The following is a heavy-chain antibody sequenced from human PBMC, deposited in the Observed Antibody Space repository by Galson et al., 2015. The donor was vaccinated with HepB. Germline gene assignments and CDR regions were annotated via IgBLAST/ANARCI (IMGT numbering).Heavy chain of an antibody. J-gene: IGHJ4*02. CDR3: ARNEQQRGGFDY. V-gene: IGHV4-39*01. D-gene: IGHD6-13*01. Sequence: SETLSHTCTVSGGSISSSSYYWGWIRQPPGKGLEWIGSIYYSGSTYYNPSLKSRVTISVDTSKNQFSLKLSSVTAADTAVYYCARNEQQRGGFDYWGQGTLVTVSS. CDR2: IYYSGST. CDR1: GGSISSSSYY.